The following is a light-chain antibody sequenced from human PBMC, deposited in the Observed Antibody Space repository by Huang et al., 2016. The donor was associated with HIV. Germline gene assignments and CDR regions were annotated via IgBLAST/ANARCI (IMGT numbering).Light chain of an antibody. CDR2: GAS. Sequence: EIVLTQSPDTLSLSPGERATLSCRASQSLNSTYLAWYQQKPGQAPRLLIYGASSRATGSPDRFSGSGSGTEFTLTISRLESEDFAVYYCQQYGSSPPWTFGQGTKVEIK. J-gene: IGKJ1*01. CDR1: QSLNSTY. V-gene: IGKV3-20*01. CDR3: QQYGSSPPWT.